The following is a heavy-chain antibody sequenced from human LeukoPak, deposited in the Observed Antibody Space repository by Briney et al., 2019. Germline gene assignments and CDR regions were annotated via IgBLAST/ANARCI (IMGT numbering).Heavy chain of an antibody. D-gene: IGHD3-9*01. CDR1: GYSFTSYW. Sequence: GESLKISCKGSGYSFTSYWIGWVRQMPGKGLEWMGIIYPGDSDTRYSPSFQGQVTISADKSISTAYLQWSSLKASDTAMYYCARRLSDSYDTLTGYYFFDYWGQGTLVTVSS. CDR3: ARRLSDSYDTLTGYYFFDY. J-gene: IGHJ4*02. V-gene: IGHV5-51*01. CDR2: IYPGDSDT.